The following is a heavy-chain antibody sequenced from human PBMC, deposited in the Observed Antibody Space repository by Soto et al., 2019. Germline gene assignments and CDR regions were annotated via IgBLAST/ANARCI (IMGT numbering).Heavy chain of an antibody. CDR3: ARGGQQLIDGMDV. Sequence: SETMSLTCTVSGGSITGYYWRWIRQPPGKGLEWIGYIYYSGSTNYNPSLKSRVTISVDTSSNEFSLKLSSVTAADTAVYYCARGGQQLIDGMDVWGQGTTVTVSS. CDR1: GGSITGYY. D-gene: IGHD6-13*01. J-gene: IGHJ6*02. V-gene: IGHV4-59*01. CDR2: IYYSGST.